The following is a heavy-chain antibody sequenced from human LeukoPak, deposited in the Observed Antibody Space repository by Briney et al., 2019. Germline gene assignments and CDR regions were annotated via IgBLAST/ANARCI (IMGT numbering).Heavy chain of an antibody. Sequence: SETLSLTCAVSGGSISNYYWNWIRQPPGKGLEWIGYISYSGSTNYNPSLKSRVTISVDTSKNQFSLKLSSVTAADTAVYYCARDHVGVGYAFDIGGQGTVVTVSS. CDR1: GGSISNYY. V-gene: IGHV4-59*01. J-gene: IGHJ3*02. CDR3: ARDHVGVGYAFDI. D-gene: IGHD1-26*01. CDR2: ISYSGST.